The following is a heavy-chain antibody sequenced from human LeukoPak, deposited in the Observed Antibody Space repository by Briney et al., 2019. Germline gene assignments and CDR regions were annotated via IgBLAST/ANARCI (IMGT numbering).Heavy chain of an antibody. V-gene: IGHV3-11*03. J-gene: IGHJ4*02. Sequence: GGSLRLSCAASGFTFSGCYMNWIRQAPGKGLEWVSYVSCGSTYTNYADSVKGRFTVSRDNAKNSLSLQMSSLRADDTAVYYCARSPYESGTPPTRLEDWGQGTLVTVSS. CDR2: VSCGSTYT. CDR3: ARSPYESGTPPTRLED. D-gene: IGHD3-10*01. CDR1: GFTFSGCY.